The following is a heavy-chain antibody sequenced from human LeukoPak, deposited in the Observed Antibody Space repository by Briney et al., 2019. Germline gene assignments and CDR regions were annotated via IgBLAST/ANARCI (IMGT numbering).Heavy chain of an antibody. CDR3: AKDTDYGDYSLNF. CDR1: GFTFSSYA. D-gene: IGHD4-17*01. V-gene: IGHV3-48*03. Sequence: GGSLRLSCAASGFTFSSYAMNWVRQTPRKGLEWVSYISTSGLTIYYADSVKGRFTISRDNAKNSLYLQMNSPRAEDTALYYCAKDTDYGDYSLNFGGQGTLVTVSS. J-gene: IGHJ4*02. CDR2: ISTSGLTI.